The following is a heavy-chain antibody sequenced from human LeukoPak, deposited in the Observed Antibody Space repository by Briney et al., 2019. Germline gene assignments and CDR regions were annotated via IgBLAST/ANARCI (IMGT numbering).Heavy chain of an antibody. D-gene: IGHD6-13*01. CDR3: ARLESSWRHFDY. CDR1: GGSISSYY. V-gene: IGHV4-59*12. CDR2: IYYSGST. J-gene: IGHJ4*02. Sequence: SETLSLTCTVSGGSISSYYWSWIRQPPGKGLEWIGYIYYSGSTNYNPSLKSRVTISVDTSKNQFSLKLSSVTAADTAVYYCARLESSWRHFDYWGQGTLVTVSS.